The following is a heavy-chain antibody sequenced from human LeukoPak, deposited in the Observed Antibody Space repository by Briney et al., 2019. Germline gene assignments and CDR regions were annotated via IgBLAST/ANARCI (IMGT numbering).Heavy chain of an antibody. J-gene: IGHJ4*02. V-gene: IGHV3-30*18. Sequence: GRSLRLSCAASGFTFSSYGMHWDRQAPGKGLEWVAVISYDGSNKYYADSVKGRFTISRDNSKNTLYLQMNSLRAEDTAVYYCAKDYIYSGYDDYGVENFDYWGQGTLVTVSS. CDR2: ISYDGSNK. CDR3: AKDYIYSGYDDYGVENFDY. CDR1: GFTFSSYG. D-gene: IGHD5-12*01.